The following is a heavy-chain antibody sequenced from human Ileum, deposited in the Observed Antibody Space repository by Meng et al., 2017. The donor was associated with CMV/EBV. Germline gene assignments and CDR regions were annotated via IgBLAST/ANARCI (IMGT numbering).Heavy chain of an antibody. V-gene: IGHV3-23*01. CDR2: ISRSGGST. CDR3: AKGDFSGSSYVFDY. Sequence: SGFAFSSYALSWVRRTPGKGLEWVSGISRSGGSTNYADSVKGRFTFSRDNSKNTLYLQMNSLRVEDTAVYYCAKGDFSGSSYVFDYWGQGTLVTVSS. CDR1: GFAFSSYA. J-gene: IGHJ4*02. D-gene: IGHD1-26*01.